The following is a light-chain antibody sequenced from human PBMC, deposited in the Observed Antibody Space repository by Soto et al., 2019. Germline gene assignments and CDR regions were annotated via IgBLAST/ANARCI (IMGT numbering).Light chain of an antibody. V-gene: IGLV2-14*01. CDR1: SSDIGAYNY. Sequence: LTQPASVSGSPGQSINISCTGSSSDIGAYNYVSWFQQYPGKAPKLIISEVSNRPSGVSNRFSGSKSGTAASLTISGLQTEDEADYFCFSFTADWTHVFGTGTKVTVL. CDR2: EVS. CDR3: FSFTADWTHV. J-gene: IGLJ1*01.